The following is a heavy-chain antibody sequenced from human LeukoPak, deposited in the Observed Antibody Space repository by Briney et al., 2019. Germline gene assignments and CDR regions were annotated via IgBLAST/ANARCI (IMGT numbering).Heavy chain of an antibody. CDR2: IYSGGRT. Sequence: GGSLRLSCAASGFTVSSNYMNWVRQAPGKGLEWVSVIYSGGRTSYADSVKGRFTISRDNSKNTLYLQMNSLRAEDTAVYYCARGEFGELKYWGQGTPVTVSS. V-gene: IGHV3-53*01. J-gene: IGHJ4*02. CDR1: GFTVSSNY. CDR3: ARGEFGELKY. D-gene: IGHD3-10*01.